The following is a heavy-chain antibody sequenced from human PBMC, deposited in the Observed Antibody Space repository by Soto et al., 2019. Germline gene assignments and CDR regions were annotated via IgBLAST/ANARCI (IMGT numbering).Heavy chain of an antibody. J-gene: IGHJ6*02. CDR1: GFTFSSYE. V-gene: IGHV3-48*03. Sequence: PGGSLRLSCAASGFTFSSYEMNWVRQAPGRGLEWVSYISSSSNTIYYADSVKGRFTISRDNAKNSLYLQMNSLRAEDTAVYYCAGDKMVTYNYYGMDVWGQGTTVTVSS. D-gene: IGHD2-15*01. CDR2: ISSSSNTI. CDR3: AGDKMVTYNYYGMDV.